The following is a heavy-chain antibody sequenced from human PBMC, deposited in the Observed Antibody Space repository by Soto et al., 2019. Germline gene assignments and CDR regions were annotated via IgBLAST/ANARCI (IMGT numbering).Heavy chain of an antibody. CDR3: ARTYSSSWSPFDY. J-gene: IGHJ4*02. D-gene: IGHD6-13*01. CDR1: GGSSSTYY. CDR2: ISYSGST. V-gene: IGHV4-59*01. Sequence: SETLSLTCTVSGGSSSTYYWSWIRQPPGKGLEWIGYISYSGSTNYNPSLKSRVTMSVDTSKNQFSLRLSSVTAADTAVYYCARTYSSSWSPFDYWGQGTLVTVSS.